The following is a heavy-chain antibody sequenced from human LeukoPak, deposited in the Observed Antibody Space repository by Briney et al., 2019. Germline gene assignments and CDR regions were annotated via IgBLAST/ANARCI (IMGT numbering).Heavy chain of an antibody. J-gene: IGHJ1*01. V-gene: IGHV1-8*01. CDR2: MNPDSGNT. CDR3: ARGYYDSSDFEYLQH. D-gene: IGHD3-22*01. Sequence: ASVKVSCKASGYTFTSYDINWVRQATGQGLEWMGYMNPDSGNTGYAQKFQGRGTMTRDTSISAVYMELSRLRSDDTAVFYCARGYYDSSDFEYLQHWGQGTLVTVSS. CDR1: GYTFTSYD.